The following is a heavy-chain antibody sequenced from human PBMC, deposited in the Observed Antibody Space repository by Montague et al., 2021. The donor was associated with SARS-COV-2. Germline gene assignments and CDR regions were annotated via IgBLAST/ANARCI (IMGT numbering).Heavy chain of an antibody. J-gene: IGHJ3*02. D-gene: IGHD6-13*01. Sequence: SETLSLTCTVSGASISSGDSYWSWIRQHPGKGLEWIGYIYYSGSTNYNPSLKSRVTISVDTSKNQFSLKLSSVTAADTAVYYCARGAGYSSSWYLAFEIWGQGTMVTVSS. CDR3: ARGAGYSSSWYLAFEI. CDR1: GASISSGDSY. V-gene: IGHV4-61*08. CDR2: IYYSGST.